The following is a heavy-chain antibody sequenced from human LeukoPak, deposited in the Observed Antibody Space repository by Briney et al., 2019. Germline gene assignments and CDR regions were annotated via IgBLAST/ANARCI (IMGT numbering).Heavy chain of an antibody. J-gene: IGHJ4*02. CDR1: GFTFSSYS. V-gene: IGHV3-21*01. Sequence: GGSLRLSCAASGFTFSSYSMNWVRQAPGKGLEWVSSISSSSSYIYYADSVKGRFTISRDNAKNSLYLQMNSLRAEDTAVYYCAESSNRDGCNNAAGYWGQGTLVTVSS. CDR3: AESSNRDGCNNAAGY. D-gene: IGHD5-24*01. CDR2: ISSSSSYI.